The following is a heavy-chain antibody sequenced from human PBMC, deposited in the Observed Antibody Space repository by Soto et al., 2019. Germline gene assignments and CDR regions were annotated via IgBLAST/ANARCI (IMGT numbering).Heavy chain of an antibody. CDR1: AFTFSDYY. CDR3: ARASGSGGSSHQDYYYYYYMDV. V-gene: IGHV3-11*01. CDR2: ISSSGSTI. Sequence: PGGSLRLSCAASAFTFSDYYMSWIRQAPGKGQEWVSYISSSGSTIYYADSVKGRFTISRDNAKNSLYLQMNSLRAEDTAVYYCARASGSGGSSHQDYYYYYYMDVWGKGTTGTVSS. J-gene: IGHJ6*03. D-gene: IGHD2-15*01.